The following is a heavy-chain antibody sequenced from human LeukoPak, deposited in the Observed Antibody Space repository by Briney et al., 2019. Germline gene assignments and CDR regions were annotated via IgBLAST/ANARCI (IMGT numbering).Heavy chain of an antibody. Sequence: PGGSLRLSCAASGFTFSSYSMNWVRQAPGKGLEWVSSISSSSSYIYYADSVKGRFTISRDNAKNSLYPQMNSLRAEDTAVYYCASRIRPGFDPWGQGTLVTVSS. J-gene: IGHJ5*02. D-gene: IGHD5-18*01. V-gene: IGHV3-21*01. CDR3: ASRIRPGFDP. CDR1: GFTFSSYS. CDR2: ISSSSSYI.